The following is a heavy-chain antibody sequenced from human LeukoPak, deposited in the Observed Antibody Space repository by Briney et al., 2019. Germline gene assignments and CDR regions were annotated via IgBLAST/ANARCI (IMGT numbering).Heavy chain of an antibody. D-gene: IGHD3/OR15-3a*01. V-gene: IGHV1-18*04. CDR3: ARGVDWSLDY. J-gene: IGHJ4*02. CDR1: GYTFTGYY. Sequence: GASVKVSCKASGYTFTGYYMHWVRQAPGQGLERMGWISGYNGNTDYAQKFQGRVTMTTDTSTSTAYMELRSLTSDDTAVYFCARGVDWSLDYWGQGTLVTVSS. CDR2: ISGYNGNT.